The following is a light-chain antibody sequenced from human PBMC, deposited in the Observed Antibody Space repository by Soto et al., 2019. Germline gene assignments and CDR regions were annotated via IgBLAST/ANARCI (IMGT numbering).Light chain of an antibody. CDR3: QQSFTTPLT. CDR2: VAS. V-gene: IGKV1-39*01. J-gene: IGKJ4*01. Sequence: DIQMTHSPSTLSATAGDRVTITCRASQSIGRFLNWYQQKPGKAPNVLINVASTLRSGVPSRFSGSGSGTDFNLTINSLQPEDFATYFCQQSFTTPLTFGGGTKVDI. CDR1: QSIGRF.